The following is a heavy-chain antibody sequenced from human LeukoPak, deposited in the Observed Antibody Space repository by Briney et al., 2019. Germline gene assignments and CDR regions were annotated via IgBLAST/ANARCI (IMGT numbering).Heavy chain of an antibody. V-gene: IGHV3-11*06. CDR3: ARARDSGTYYTDY. CDR2: ISGSSTYT. J-gene: IGHJ4*02. D-gene: IGHD3-10*01. CDR1: GFSFSDYY. Sequence: PGGSLRLSCAASGFSFSDYYMSWIGQTPGKGLEWVSYISGSSTYTKYADSVKGRFTISRDNAKNSLYLQMNSLRAEDTAVYYCARARDSGTYYTDYWGQGTLVTVSS.